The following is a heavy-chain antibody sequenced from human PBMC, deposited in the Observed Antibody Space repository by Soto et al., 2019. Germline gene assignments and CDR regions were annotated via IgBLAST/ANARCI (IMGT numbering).Heavy chain of an antibody. V-gene: IGHV1-2*04. D-gene: IGHD6-13*01. CDR2: INPNSGGT. Sequence: GASVKVSCKASGYTLTRYYMHWVRQAPGQRLEWMGWINPNSGGTNYAQKFQGWVTMTRDTSISTAYMELSRLRSDDTAVYYCARDLSIAAAGTYYYYGMDVWGQGTTVTVSS. CDR3: ARDLSIAAAGTYYYYGMDV. J-gene: IGHJ6*02. CDR1: GYTLTRYY.